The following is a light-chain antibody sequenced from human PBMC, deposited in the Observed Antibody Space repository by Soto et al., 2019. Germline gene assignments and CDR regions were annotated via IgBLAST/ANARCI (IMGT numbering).Light chain of an antibody. CDR2: GAS. CDR1: QSVRSN. J-gene: IGKJ1*01. CDR3: QQYNNWT. V-gene: IGKV3-15*01. Sequence: EIVMTQSPATLSVSPGERATLSCRASQSVRSNLAWYQQKPGQAPRLLIYGASTRATGIPARFSGSGSGTEFTLTISSLQSEDFAVYYCQQYNNWTFGPGTKVEIK.